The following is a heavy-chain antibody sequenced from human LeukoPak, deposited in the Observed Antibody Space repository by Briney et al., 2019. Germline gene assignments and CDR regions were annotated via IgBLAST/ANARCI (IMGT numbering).Heavy chain of an antibody. V-gene: IGHV3-74*01. J-gene: IGHJ4*02. CDR2: INRDGGRT. D-gene: IGHD1-26*01. Sequence: GGSLRLSCAASGFTFSNHWMHWVRQAPGKGLMWVSRINRDGGRTDYADSVRGRFTISRDDAKNTLYLQVNSLRAEDTAVYYCAGDRATSYFDYWGQGALVTISS. CDR1: GFTFSNHW. CDR3: AGDRATSYFDY.